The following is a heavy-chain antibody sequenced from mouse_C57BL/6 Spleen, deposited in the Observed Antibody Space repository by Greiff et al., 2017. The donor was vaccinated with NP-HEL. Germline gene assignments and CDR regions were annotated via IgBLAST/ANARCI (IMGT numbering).Heavy chain of an antibody. CDR1: GYSFTSYY. Sequence: QVQLQQSGPELVKPGASVKISCKASGYSFTSYYIHWVKQRPGQGLEWIGWIYPGSGNTKYNEKFKGKATLTADTSSSTAYMQLSSLTSEDSAVYYCARGSDYDGAWFAYWGQGTLVTVSA. J-gene: IGHJ3*01. CDR3: ARGSDYDGAWFAY. D-gene: IGHD2-4*01. V-gene: IGHV1-66*01. CDR2: IYPGSGNT.